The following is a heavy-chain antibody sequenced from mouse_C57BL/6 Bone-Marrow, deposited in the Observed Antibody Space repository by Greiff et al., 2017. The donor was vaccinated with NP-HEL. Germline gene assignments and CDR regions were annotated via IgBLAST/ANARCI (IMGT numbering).Heavy chain of an antibody. CDR2: ISSGGDYI. CDR1: GFTFSSYA. Sequence: EVKLMESGEGLVKPGGSLKLSCAASGFTFSSYAMSWVRQTPEKRLEWVAYISSGGDYIYYADTVKGRVTISRDNARNTLYLQMSSLKSEDTAMYYCTRDYYGSSSYYYDNWGQGTTLTVSS. D-gene: IGHD1-1*01. CDR3: TRDYYGSSSYYYDN. J-gene: IGHJ2*01. V-gene: IGHV5-9-1*02.